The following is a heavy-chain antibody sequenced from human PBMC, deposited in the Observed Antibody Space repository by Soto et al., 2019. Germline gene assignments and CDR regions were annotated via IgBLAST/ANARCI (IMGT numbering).Heavy chain of an antibody. CDR2: IYYSGST. CDR1: GGYISSSSYF. J-gene: IGHJ4*02. D-gene: IGHD6-13*01. Sequence: SETLCLTSTVSGGYISSSSYFWGWIRQPPGKGLEWIGSIYYSGSTYSNPSLKTRVTISVDTSKNQFSLKLNFVTAADTAVYYCARLQQQLVLWGQGTLVTVSS. CDR3: ARLQQQLVL. V-gene: IGHV4-39*01.